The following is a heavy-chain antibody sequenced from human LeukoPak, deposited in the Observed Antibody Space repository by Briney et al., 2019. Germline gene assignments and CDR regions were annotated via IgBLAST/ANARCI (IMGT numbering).Heavy chain of an antibody. CDR1: GFTFSSYG. V-gene: IGHV3-23*01. CDR2: ISGSGGST. J-gene: IGHJ4*02. Sequence: PGGSLRLSCAASGFTFSSYGMSWVRQAPGKGLEWVSAISGSGGSTYYADSVKGRFTISRDNSKNTLYPQMNSLRAEDTAVYYCAKGPWLAYPYYFDYWGQGTLVTVSS. D-gene: IGHD6-19*01. CDR3: AKGPWLAYPYYFDY.